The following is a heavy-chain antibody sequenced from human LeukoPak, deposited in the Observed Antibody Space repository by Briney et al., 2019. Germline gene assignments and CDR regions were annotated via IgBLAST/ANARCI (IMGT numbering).Heavy chain of an antibody. V-gene: IGHV3-74*01. CDR2: INSDGSST. J-gene: IGHJ6*02. CDR3: ARERCISTSCSHGMDV. D-gene: IGHD2-2*01. Sequence: GGSLRLSCAASGFTLSSYWMNWVRQTTGKGLVWVSRINSDGSSTINADSVKGRFTISRDNAKNTLYLQMNSLRAEDTAVYYCARERCISTSCSHGMDVWGQGTTVTVSS. CDR1: GFTLSSYW.